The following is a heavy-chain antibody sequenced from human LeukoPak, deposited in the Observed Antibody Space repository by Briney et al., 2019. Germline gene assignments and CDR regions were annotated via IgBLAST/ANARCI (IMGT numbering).Heavy chain of an antibody. CDR2: IIPIFGTA. CDR3: ARSTYSSGWYDKRFDY. D-gene: IGHD6-19*01. CDR1: GGTFSSYA. Sequence: SVKVSCKASGGTFSSYAISWVRQAPGQGLEWMGGIIPIFGTANYAQKFQGRVTITADESTSTAYMELSGLRSEDTAVYYCARSTYSSGWYDKRFDYWGQGTLVTVSS. J-gene: IGHJ4*02. V-gene: IGHV1-69*13.